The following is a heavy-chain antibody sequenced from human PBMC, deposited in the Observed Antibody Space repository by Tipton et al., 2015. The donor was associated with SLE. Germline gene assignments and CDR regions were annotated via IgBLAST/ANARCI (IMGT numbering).Heavy chain of an antibody. J-gene: IGHJ6*03. Sequence: TLSLTCTVSNDSISSTYWWNWVRQSPGKGLEWIGEIYHTGSTTWNPSLKSRVTMSVDTSKNQFSLKLNSVTAADTAVYYCARVLMGFGEPRAPTRGYYYYMDVWGKGTTVTVSS. CDR3: ARVLMGFGEPRAPTRGYYYYMDV. V-gene: IGHV4-4*02. CDR2: IYHTGST. CDR1: NDSISSTYW. D-gene: IGHD3-10*01.